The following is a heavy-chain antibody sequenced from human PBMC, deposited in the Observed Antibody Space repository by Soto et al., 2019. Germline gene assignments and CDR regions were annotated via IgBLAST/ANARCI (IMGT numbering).Heavy chain of an antibody. CDR2: IYYSGST. J-gene: IGHJ4*02. D-gene: IGHD4-17*01. V-gene: IGHV4-59*01. Sequence: SETLSLTCTGSGGSISSYDWSWIRQPPGKGLEWIGYIYYSGSTNYNPSLKSRVTISVDTSKNQFSLKLSSVTAADTAVYYCARDADYARFDYWGQGTLVTVSS. CDR1: GGSISSYD. CDR3: ARDADYARFDY.